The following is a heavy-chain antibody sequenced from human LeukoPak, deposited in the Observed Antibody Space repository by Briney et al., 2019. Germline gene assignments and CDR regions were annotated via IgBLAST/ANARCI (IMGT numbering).Heavy chain of an antibody. D-gene: IGHD3-22*01. CDR1: GGTFSSYA. Sequence: SVKVSCKASGGTFSSYAISWVRQAPGQGLEWMGGIIPIFGTANYAQKFQGRVTITADKSTSTAYMELSSLRSEDTAVYYCARDRSSGKTTEGFDYWGQGTLVTVSS. J-gene: IGHJ4*02. CDR2: IIPIFGTA. CDR3: ARDRSSGKTTEGFDY. V-gene: IGHV1-69*06.